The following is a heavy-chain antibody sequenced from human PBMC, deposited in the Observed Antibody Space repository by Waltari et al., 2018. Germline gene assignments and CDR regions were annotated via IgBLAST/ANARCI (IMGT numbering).Heavy chain of an antibody. Sequence: QVQLVQSGAEVKKPGASVKVSCKASGYTFTSYDINWVRQATGQGLEWMGWMNPNSGNTGYAQKFQGKVTITRNTSISTAYMELSSLRSEDTAVYYCARSPVKGVRGRYGMDVWGQGTTVTVSS. V-gene: IGHV1-8*03. CDR3: ARSPVKGVRGRYGMDV. CDR1: GYTFTSYD. D-gene: IGHD3-10*01. CDR2: MNPNSGNT. J-gene: IGHJ6*02.